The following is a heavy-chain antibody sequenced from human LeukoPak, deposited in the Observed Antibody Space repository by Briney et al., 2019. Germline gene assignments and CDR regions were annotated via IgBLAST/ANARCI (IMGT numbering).Heavy chain of an antibody. CDR3: AKAISFFDSSGTPSRLFDY. J-gene: IGHJ4*02. Sequence: PGGSLRLSCAASGFTFSSYAMSWVRQAPGKGLEWFSAISGSGGSTYYADSVKGRLTISRDNSKNTLYLQMNSLRAEDTAVYYCAKAISFFDSSGTPSRLFDYWGQGTLVTVSS. CDR1: GFTFSSYA. CDR2: ISGSGGST. D-gene: IGHD3-22*01. V-gene: IGHV3-23*01.